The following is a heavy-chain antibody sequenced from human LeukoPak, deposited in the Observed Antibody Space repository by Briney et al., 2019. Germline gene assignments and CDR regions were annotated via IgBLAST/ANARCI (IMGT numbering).Heavy chain of an antibody. D-gene: IGHD2-21*02. Sequence: ASVTVSCTASVYTFTIYDINWVRQATGQGREGMGYVNPNSGNTGYAQNFQGRVTITRTTSISTAYMEVSGLRSDDTAVYYCARDPHPCGGDCYTNGAFDIWGQGTLVTVSS. J-gene: IGHJ3*02. V-gene: IGHV1-8*03. CDR2: VNPNSGNT. CDR1: VYTFTIYD. CDR3: ARDPHPCGGDCYTNGAFDI.